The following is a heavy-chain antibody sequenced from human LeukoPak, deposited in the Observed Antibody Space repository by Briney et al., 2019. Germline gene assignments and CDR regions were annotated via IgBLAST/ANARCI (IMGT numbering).Heavy chain of an antibody. CDR2: ISYDGSNK. CDR1: GFTFSSYA. V-gene: IGHV3-30-3*01. J-gene: IGHJ6*03. CDR3: AREGESVAVYYYYYMDV. D-gene: IGHD6-19*01. Sequence: PGRSLRLSCAASGFTFSSYAMHWVRQAPGKGLEWVAVISYDGSNKYYADSVKGRFTISRDNSKNTLYLQMNSLRAEDTAVYYCAREGESVAVYYYYYMDVWGKGTTVTVSS.